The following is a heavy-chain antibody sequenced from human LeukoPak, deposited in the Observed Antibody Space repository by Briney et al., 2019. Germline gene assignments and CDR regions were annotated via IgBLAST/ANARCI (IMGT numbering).Heavy chain of an antibody. Sequence: PGGSVRLSCAASGFTVSNNYMTWVRQAPGKWLDWVSVIYSGGYTYYADSVRGRFTISRDTSKNTLYLQMNSLRSEDTAVYYCARARDGYNSGFDYWGQGTLVTVSS. CDR3: ARARDGYNSGFDY. CDR2: IYSGGYT. D-gene: IGHD5-24*01. J-gene: IGHJ4*02. CDR1: GFTVSNNY. V-gene: IGHV3-53*01.